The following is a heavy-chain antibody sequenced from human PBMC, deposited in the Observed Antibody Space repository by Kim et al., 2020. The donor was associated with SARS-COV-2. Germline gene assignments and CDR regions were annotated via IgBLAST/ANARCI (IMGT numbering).Heavy chain of an antibody. CDR2: ISYDGSNK. J-gene: IGHJ5*01. Sequence: GGSLRLSCAASGFTFSSYGMHWVRQAPGKGLEWVAVISYDGSNKYYADSVKGRFTISRDNSKNTLYLQMNSLRAEDTAVYYCAKGYCSSTSCYRNWFDA. V-gene: IGHV3-30*18. D-gene: IGHD2-2*01. CDR3: AKGYCSSTSCYRNWFDA. CDR1: GFTFSSYG.